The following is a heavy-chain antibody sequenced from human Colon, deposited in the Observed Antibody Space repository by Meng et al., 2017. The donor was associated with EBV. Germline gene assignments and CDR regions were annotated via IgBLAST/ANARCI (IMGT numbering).Heavy chain of an antibody. CDR2: INHVGST. Sequence: QVQLQLWGAGLLKPSEPLSLTCTVYGGSFSDSYWTWIRQPPGKGLEWIGEINHVGSTTYNPSLKSRVTISVDTSKNQFSLKLSSVTAADAAVYYCASSDCSGGTCYLDCWGQGTLVTVSS. J-gene: IGHJ4*02. V-gene: IGHV4-34*01. CDR3: ASSDCSGGTCYLDC. CDR1: GGSFSDSY. D-gene: IGHD2-15*01.